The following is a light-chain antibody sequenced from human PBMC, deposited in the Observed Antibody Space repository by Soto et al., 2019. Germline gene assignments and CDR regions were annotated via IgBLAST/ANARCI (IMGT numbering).Light chain of an antibody. CDR1: EDISTW. CDR2: AAY. V-gene: IGKV1D-16*01. CDR3: QHYNSYSEA. J-gene: IGKJ1*01. Sequence: DIQMTQSPSSVSASVGDRVTITCRSSEDISTWLAWYQQKPGKAPKRLIYAAYTLQSGVPSRFSGSGSGTEFTLTISSLQPDDFATYYCQHYNSYSEAFGQGTKVDI.